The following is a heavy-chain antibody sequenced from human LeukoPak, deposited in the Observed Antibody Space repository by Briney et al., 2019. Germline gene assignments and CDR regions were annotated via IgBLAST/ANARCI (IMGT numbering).Heavy chain of an antibody. D-gene: IGHD3-22*01. V-gene: IGHV5-51*01. Sequence: GESLKISCKGSGYSFTSNWIGWVRQMPGKGLEWMGIIYPGDSDTRYSPSFQGQVTISADKSISTAYLQWSSLKASDTAMYYCAIFDDASSGFYYYDYWGQGTLVAVSS. CDR1: GYSFTSNW. J-gene: IGHJ4*02. CDR3: AIFDDASSGFYYYDY. CDR2: IYPGDSDT.